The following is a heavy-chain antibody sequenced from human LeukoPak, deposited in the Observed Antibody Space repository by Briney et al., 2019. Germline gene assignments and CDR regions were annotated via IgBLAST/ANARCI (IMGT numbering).Heavy chain of an antibody. CDR1: GGSIISGGDY. CDR3: AANDRDLFSGVVA. J-gene: IGHJ5*02. V-gene: IGHV4-31*03. Sequence: SETLSLTCTVSGGSIISGGDYWSWIRQHPGKGLEWIGNTNHSGSTHYNPSLKSRVSISVDMSKNQFSLNLISVTAADTAVYYCAANDRDLFSGVVAWGPGTLVTVSS. D-gene: IGHD3-3*01. CDR2: TNHSGST.